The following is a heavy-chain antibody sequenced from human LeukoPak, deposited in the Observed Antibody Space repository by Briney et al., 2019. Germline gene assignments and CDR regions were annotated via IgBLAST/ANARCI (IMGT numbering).Heavy chain of an antibody. CDR1: GFIFSSYA. CDR2: ISGSGGST. D-gene: IGHD6-6*01. J-gene: IGHJ6*03. V-gene: IGHV3-23*01. Sequence: GGSLRLSCAASGFIFSSYAMSWVRQAPGKGLEWVSTISGSGGSTYYADSVKGRFTISRDNSKNTLYLQMDSLRAEDTAVYYCARDSDSSSTYAMYYYYYYMDVWGKGTTVTVSS. CDR3: ARDSDSSSTYAMYYYYYYMDV.